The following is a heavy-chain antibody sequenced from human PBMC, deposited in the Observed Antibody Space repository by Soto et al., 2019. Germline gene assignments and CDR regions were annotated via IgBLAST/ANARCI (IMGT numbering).Heavy chain of an antibody. V-gene: IGHV3-13*01. CDR2: IGTAGDT. D-gene: IGHD6-13*01. J-gene: IGHJ6*02. CDR1: GFTFSSYD. CDR3: ARDRTLGPENSYGMDV. Sequence: PGGSLRLSCAASGFTFSSYDMHWVRQATGKGLEWVSAIGTAGDTYYPGSVKGRFTISRENAKNSLYLQMNSLRAEDTAVYYCARDRTLGPENSYGMDVWGQGTTVTVSS.